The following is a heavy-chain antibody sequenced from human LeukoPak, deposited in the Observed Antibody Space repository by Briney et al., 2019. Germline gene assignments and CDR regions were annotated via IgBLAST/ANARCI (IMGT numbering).Heavy chain of an antibody. CDR2: IYYSGST. D-gene: IGHD3-22*01. CDR1: GGSISSSSYY. CDR3: ARAPWGYYDSSGYYPPVDY. Sequence: SETLSLTCTVSGGSISSSSYYWGWIRQPPGKGLEWIGSIYYSGSTYYNPSPKSRVTISVDTSKNQFSLKLSSVTAADTAVYYCARAPWGYYDSSGYYPPVDYWGQGALVTVSS. J-gene: IGHJ4*02. V-gene: IGHV4-39*07.